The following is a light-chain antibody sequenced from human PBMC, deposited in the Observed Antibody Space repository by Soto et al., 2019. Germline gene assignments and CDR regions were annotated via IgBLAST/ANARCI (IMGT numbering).Light chain of an antibody. CDR2: GAS. J-gene: IGKJ4*01. V-gene: IGKV3-20*01. CDR1: QSVSSSY. CDR3: QQYGSSPQLT. Sequence: EIVFTQSPGTLSLSPGERATLSCRASQSVSSSYLAWYQQKPGQAPRLLIYGASGRATGIPDRFSGSGSGTDFTLTISRLEPEDFAVYYCQQYGSSPQLTFGGGTKVDIK.